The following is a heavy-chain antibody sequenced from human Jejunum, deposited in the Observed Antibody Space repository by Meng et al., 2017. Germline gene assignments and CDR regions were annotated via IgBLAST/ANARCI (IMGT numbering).Heavy chain of an antibody. D-gene: IGHD3-10*01. CDR1: GGSISGHY. CDR3: AGGDYYGAGNYLGGMDV. CDR2: ITSSWTT. V-gene: IGHV4-59*11. Sequence: SETLSLTCTVSGGSISGHYWSWIRQPPGKGPEWIGYITSSWTTNYNPSFQSRVTMAVDTSKNQVSLKLTAVTAADTAVFYCAGGDYYGAGNYLGGMDVWGQGTTVTVSS. J-gene: IGHJ6*02.